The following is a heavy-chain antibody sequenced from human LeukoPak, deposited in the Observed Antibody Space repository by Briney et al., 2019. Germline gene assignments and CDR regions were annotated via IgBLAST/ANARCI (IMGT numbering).Heavy chain of an antibody. J-gene: IGHJ4*02. CDR2: ISWNSGSI. V-gene: IGHV3-9*03. CDR3: AKAGSSSHHRGRHFDY. Sequence: PGGSLRLSCAASGFTFSSYGMHWVRQAPGKGLEWVSGISWNSGSIGYADSVKGRFTISRDNAKNSLYLQMNSLRAEDMALYYCAKAGSSSHHRGRHFDYWGQGTLVTVSS. D-gene: IGHD6-6*01. CDR1: GFTFSSYG.